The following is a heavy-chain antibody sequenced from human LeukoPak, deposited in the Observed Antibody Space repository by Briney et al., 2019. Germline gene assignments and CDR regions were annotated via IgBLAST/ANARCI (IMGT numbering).Heavy chain of an antibody. D-gene: IGHD6-19*01. CDR2: IYTSGST. CDR3: ARAEAVAGRTNWFDP. V-gene: IGHV4-59*10. Sequence: SETLSLTCAVYGGSFSGYYWSWIRQPAGKGLEWIGRIYTSGSTNYNPSLKSRVTISVDTSKNQFSLKLSSVTAADTAVYYCARAEAVAGRTNWFDPWGQGTLVTVSS. CDR1: GGSFSGYY. J-gene: IGHJ5*02.